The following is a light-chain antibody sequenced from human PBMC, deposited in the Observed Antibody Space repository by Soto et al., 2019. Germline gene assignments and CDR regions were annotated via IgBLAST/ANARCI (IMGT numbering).Light chain of an antibody. CDR3: QQYERWPPLT. Sequence: EIVMTQSPAPLSVSPGERVTLSCRASQSVRSELAWYQQKSGQPPRLLIYGASTRATGIPARFSGSGSGTEFTLTINDLQSDDFAVYYCQQYERWPPLTFGGGTKVEIK. CDR1: QSVRSE. J-gene: IGKJ4*01. CDR2: GAS. V-gene: IGKV3-15*01.